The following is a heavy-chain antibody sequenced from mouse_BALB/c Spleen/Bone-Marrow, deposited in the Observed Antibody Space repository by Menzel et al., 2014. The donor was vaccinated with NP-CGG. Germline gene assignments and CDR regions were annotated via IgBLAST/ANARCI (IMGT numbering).Heavy chain of an antibody. CDR1: GFDFSSYW. D-gene: IGHD1-1*01. CDR3: ARLNYYGNLFA. Sequence: EVKLVESGGGLVQPGGSLKLSCAASGFDFSSYWMSWVRQAPGKGLEWIGEINPDSNTINYTPSLKDKFIISRDDAKNTLYLQMSKVRSEDTALYYCARLNYYGNLFAWGAGTTVTVSS. J-gene: IGHJ1*01. V-gene: IGHV4-1*02. CDR2: INPDSNTI.